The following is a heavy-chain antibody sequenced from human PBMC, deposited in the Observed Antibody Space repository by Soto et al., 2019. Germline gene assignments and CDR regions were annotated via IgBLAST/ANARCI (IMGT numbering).Heavy chain of an antibody. CDR3: AREPRYCSGGRCSITGDAFDI. CDR1: GLIVSSTY. D-gene: IGHD2-15*01. Sequence: WGSLRLSCAASGLIVSSTYMSWVRQAPGKGLEWVSVISNGGDTHYADSVKGRFSLSRDISNNTLHLQMSSLRVEDTAVYYCAREPRYCSGGRCSITGDAFDIWGQGTMVTVSS. J-gene: IGHJ3*02. CDR2: ISNGGDT. V-gene: IGHV3-66*01.